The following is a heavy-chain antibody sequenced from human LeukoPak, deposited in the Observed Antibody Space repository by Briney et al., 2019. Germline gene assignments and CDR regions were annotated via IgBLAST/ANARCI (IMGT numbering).Heavy chain of an antibody. J-gene: IGHJ4*02. D-gene: IGHD6-13*01. V-gene: IGHV1-18*01. CDR1: GYTFTSYG. CDR3: ATAAAGTNFDY. Sequence: GASVNVSCKASGYTFTSYGISWVRQAPGQGLEWMGWISAYNGNTNYAQKLQGRVTMTTDTSTSTAYMELSSLRSEDTAVYYCATAAAGTNFDYWGQGTLVTVSS. CDR2: ISAYNGNT.